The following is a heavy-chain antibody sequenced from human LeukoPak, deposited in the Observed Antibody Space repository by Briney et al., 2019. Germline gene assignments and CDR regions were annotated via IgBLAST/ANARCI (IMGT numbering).Heavy chain of an antibody. Sequence: GRSLRLSCAASGFTFDDYAMHWVRQAPGKGLEWVSLISGDGGSTYYADSVKGRFTISRDNSINTLHLQMNSLRAEDSAVYYCASSVYSGSPTKTFDYWGQGTLVTVSS. V-gene: IGHV3-43*02. J-gene: IGHJ4*02. CDR1: GFTFDDYA. CDR2: ISGDGGST. D-gene: IGHD2-21*01. CDR3: ASSVYSGSPTKTFDY.